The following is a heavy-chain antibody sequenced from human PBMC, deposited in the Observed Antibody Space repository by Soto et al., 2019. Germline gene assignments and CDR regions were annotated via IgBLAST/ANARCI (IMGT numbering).Heavy chain of an antibody. CDR1: GFSLSTSGMC. V-gene: IGHV2-70*01. D-gene: IGHD1-26*01. CDR3: ARSNSGSYYPGAFDI. Sequence: SGPTLVNPTHTLTLTCTFSGFSLSTSGMCVSWIRQPPGKALEWLALIDWDDDKYYSTSLKTRLTISKDTSKNQVVLTMTNMDPVDTATYYCARSNSGSYYPGAFDIWGQGTMVTVSS. CDR2: IDWDDDK. J-gene: IGHJ3*02.